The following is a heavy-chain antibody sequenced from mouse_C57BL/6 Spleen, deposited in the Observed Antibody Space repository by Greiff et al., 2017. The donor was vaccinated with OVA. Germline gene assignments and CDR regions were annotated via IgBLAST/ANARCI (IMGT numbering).Heavy chain of an antibody. J-gene: IGHJ1*03. D-gene: IGHD2-2*01. CDR2: INPNNGGT. Sequence: EVQLQQSGPELVKPGASVKIPCKASGYTFTDYNMDWVKQSHGKSLEWIGDINPNNGGTIYNQKFKGKATLTVDKSSSTAYMELRSLTSEDTAVYYCARCYGYDRYWYFDVWGTGTTVTVSS. V-gene: IGHV1-18*01. CDR1: GYTFTDYN. CDR3: ARCYGYDRYWYFDV.